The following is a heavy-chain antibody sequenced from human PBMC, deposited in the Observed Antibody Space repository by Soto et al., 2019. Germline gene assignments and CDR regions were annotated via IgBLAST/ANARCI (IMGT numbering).Heavy chain of an antibody. D-gene: IGHD3-22*01. J-gene: IGHJ4*02. V-gene: IGHV1-18*01. CDR3: ASAGQYYDASGYAD. CDR2: VSVYNGNT. Sequence: QVKLVQSGTEVKNPGASIKVSCKASGYSFATSGLTWVRQAPGQGLEWMGWVSVYNGNTNYDQNLQDRVTMTTDTSTNTAYLEVRNLRSDDTAVYYCASAGQYYDASGYADWGQGTLVTVSS. CDR1: GYSFATSG.